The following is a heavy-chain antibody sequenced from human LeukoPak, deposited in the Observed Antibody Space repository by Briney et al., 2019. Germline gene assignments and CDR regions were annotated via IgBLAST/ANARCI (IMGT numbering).Heavy chain of an antibody. CDR2: ISAYNGNT. Sequence: GASVKVSCMASGYTFTSYGISWVRQAPGQGLEWMGWISAYNGNTNYAQKLQGRVTMTTDTSTSTAYMELRSLRSDDTAVYYCAREGWRNCSGGSCYDYWGQGTLVTVSS. CDR3: AREGWRNCSGGSCYDY. V-gene: IGHV1-18*01. J-gene: IGHJ4*02. D-gene: IGHD2-15*01. CDR1: GYTFTSYG.